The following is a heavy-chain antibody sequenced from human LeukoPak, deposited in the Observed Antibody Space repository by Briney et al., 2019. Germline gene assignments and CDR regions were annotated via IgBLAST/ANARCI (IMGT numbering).Heavy chain of an antibody. V-gene: IGHV1-18*04. CDR2: ISAYNGNT. Sequence: ASVKVSCKASGYTFSNYGISWVRQAPGQGLEWMGWISAYNGNTNYAQKLQGRVTMTTDTSTSTAYMELRSLRSDDTAVYYCARDPVDQLLDGGHNWFDPWGQGTLVTASS. CDR1: GYTFSNYG. D-gene: IGHD2-2*01. J-gene: IGHJ5*02. CDR3: ARDPVDQLLDGGHNWFDP.